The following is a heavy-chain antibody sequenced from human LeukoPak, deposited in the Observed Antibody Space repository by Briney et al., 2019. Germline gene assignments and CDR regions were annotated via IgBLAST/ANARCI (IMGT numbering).Heavy chain of an antibody. J-gene: IGHJ4*02. CDR2: IYYSGST. D-gene: IGHD1-7*01. V-gene: IGHV4-59*01. Sequence: SETLSLTCTVSGGSISSYYWSWIRQPPGKGLEWIGYIYYSGSTNYNPSLKSRVTISVDTSKNQFSLKLSSVTAADTAVYYCARLVVDWNYAGYFDYWGQGTLVTVSS. CDR3: ARLVVDWNYAGYFDY. CDR1: GGSISSYY.